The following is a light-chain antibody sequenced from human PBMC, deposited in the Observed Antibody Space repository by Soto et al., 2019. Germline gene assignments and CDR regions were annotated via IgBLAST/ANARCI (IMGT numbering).Light chain of an antibody. Sequence: QSFLTQPPSASGSPVQSVAISCTGTSRDVCGYNYLSWYQQHPGKAPKLMIDEVNKRPSGVPDRFSGSKSVNTASLTVSGPQAEDEADYYRSSYAGXSNVLGTGTKVXV. J-gene: IGLJ1*01. CDR2: EVN. V-gene: IGLV2-8*01. CDR1: SRDVCGYNY. CDR3: SSYAGXSNV.